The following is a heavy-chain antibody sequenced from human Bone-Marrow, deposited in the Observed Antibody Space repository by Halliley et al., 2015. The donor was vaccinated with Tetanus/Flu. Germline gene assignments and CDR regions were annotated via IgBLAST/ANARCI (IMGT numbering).Heavy chain of an antibody. CDR1: GFTFSSCS. CDR3: ARDLIDSGSSPLDY. CDR2: ISSTSSYI. Sequence: SLRLSCAASGFTFSSCSMNWVRQAPGKGLEWVSSISSTSSYIYYADSVTGRFTISRDNAKNSLYLQMNSLRAEDTAVYYCARDLIDSGSSPLDYWGQGTLVTVSS. V-gene: IGHV3-21*01. D-gene: IGHD3-10*01. J-gene: IGHJ4*02.